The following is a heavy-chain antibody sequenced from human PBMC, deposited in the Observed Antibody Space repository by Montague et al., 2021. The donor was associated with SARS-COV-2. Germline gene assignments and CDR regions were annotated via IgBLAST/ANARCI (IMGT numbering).Heavy chain of an antibody. D-gene: IGHD7-27*01. CDR3: AHSLLFSSLGYFDY. V-gene: IGHV2-5*01. CDR2: IFWNGDK. J-gene: IGHJ4*02. CDR1: GFSLISDGVG. Sequence: PALVKPTQTLTLTCTFSGFSLISDGVGVGWIRQPPGKALEWLALIFWNGDKRYNSSLKNRLTVTKDTSKNQAVLTMTNMDPLDTGTYYFAHSLLFSSLGYFDYWGQGTLVTVAS.